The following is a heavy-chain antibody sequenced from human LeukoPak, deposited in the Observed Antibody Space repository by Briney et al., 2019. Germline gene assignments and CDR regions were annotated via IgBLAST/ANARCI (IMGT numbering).Heavy chain of an antibody. D-gene: IGHD3-16*01. V-gene: IGHV3-7*03. CDR1: GFSFRNYA. Sequence: GGSLRLSCTNSGFSFRNYAMHWVRQAPGKGLEWVASINHNGNVNYYVDSVKGRFTISRDNAKNSLYLQMSNLRAEDTAVYFCARGGGLDVWGQGATVTVSS. J-gene: IGHJ6*02. CDR3: ARGGGLDV. CDR2: INHNGNVN.